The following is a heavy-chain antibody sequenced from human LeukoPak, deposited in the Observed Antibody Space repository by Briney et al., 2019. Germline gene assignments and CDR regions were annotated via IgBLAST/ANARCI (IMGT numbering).Heavy chain of an antibody. J-gene: IGHJ3*02. D-gene: IGHD6-6*01. CDR3: ASSKYSLDAFDI. CDR1: GGSISSGDYY. CDR2: IYYSGST. Sequence: SQTLSLTCTVSGGSISSGDYYWSWIRQPPGKGLEWIGYIYYSGSTYYNPSLKSRVTISVDTSKNQFSLKLSSVTAADTAVYYCASSKYSLDAFDIWGQGTMVTVSS. V-gene: IGHV4-30-4*01.